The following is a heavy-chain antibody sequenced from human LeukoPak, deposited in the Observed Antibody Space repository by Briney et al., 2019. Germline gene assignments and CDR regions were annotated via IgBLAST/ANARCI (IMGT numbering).Heavy chain of an antibody. CDR3: ARGRFDI. Sequence: SETLSLTCTVSGYSISSGYYWGWIRQPPGKGLEWIGSIYHSGSTYYNPSLKSRVTISLDTSKNQFSLKLSSVTAADTAVYYCARGRFDIWGQGTMVTVSS. CDR2: IYHSGST. V-gene: IGHV4-38-2*02. J-gene: IGHJ3*02. CDR1: GYSISSGYY.